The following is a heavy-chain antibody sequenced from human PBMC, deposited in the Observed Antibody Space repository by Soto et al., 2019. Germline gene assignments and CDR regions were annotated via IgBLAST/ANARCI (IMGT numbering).Heavy chain of an antibody. D-gene: IGHD2-2*01. CDR2: ISGSGGST. V-gene: IGHV3-23*01. J-gene: IGHJ4*02. CDR3: TKYSESCSSNNCENILVVLATDYFDY. CDR1: GFTFSSYA. Sequence: GGSLRLSCAASGFTFSSYAMSWVRQAPGKVLEWVSAISGSGGSTYYADSVKGRFTISRDNSKNTLYLQMNSLRAEDTAVYYCTKYSESCSSNNCENILVVLATDYFDYWGQGTLVTVSS.